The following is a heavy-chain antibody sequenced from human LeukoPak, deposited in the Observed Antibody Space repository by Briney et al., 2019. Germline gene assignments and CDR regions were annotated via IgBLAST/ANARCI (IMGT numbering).Heavy chain of an antibody. CDR1: GGSFSGYY. Sequence: PSETLSLTCAVYGGSFSGYYWSWIRQPPGKGLEWIGEINHSGGTNYNPSLKSRVTISVDTSKNQFSLKLSSVTAADTAVYYCARPSRGYSSSWYAYWGQGTLVTVSS. CDR3: ARPSRGYSSSWYAY. D-gene: IGHD6-13*01. J-gene: IGHJ4*02. CDR2: INHSGGT. V-gene: IGHV4-34*01.